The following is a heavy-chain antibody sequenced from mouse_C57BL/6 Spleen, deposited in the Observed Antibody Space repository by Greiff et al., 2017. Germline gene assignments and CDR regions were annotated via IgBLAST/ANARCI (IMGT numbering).Heavy chain of an antibody. D-gene: IGHD1-1*01. J-gene: IGHJ2*01. CDR2: INPYNGDT. CDR1: GYSFTGYF. CDR3: ANYYGSSPCDY. Sequence: EVKLMESGPELVKPGDSVKISCKASGYSFTGYFMNWVMQSHGKSLEWIGRINPYNGDTFYNQKFKGKATLTVDKSSSTAHMALRSLTSEDSAVYYCANYYGSSPCDYWGQGTTLTVSS. V-gene: IGHV1-20*01.